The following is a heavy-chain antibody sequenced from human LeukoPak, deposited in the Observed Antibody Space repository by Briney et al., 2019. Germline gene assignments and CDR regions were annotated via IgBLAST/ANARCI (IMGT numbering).Heavy chain of an antibody. CDR1: GGSFSGYY. CDR2: INHSGST. J-gene: IGHJ4*02. V-gene: IGHV4-34*01. Sequence: SETLSLTCAVYGGSFSGYYWSWIRQPPGKGLERIGEINHSGSTNYNPSLKSRVTISVDTSKNQFSLKLSSVTAADTAVYYCARARRYDFWSSYFDYWGQGTLVTVSS. CDR3: ARARRYDFWSSYFDY. D-gene: IGHD3-3*01.